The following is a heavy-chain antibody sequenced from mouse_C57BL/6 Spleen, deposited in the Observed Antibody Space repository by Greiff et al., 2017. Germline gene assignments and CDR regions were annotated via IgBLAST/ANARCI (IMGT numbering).Heavy chain of an antibody. CDR1: GYSITSGYY. J-gene: IGHJ3*01. CDR2: ISYDGSN. V-gene: IGHV3-6*01. CDR3: ARDEGPSTY. D-gene: IGHD3-3*01. Sequence: DVQLVESGPGLVKPSQSLSLTCSVTGYSITSGYYWNWIRQFPGNKLEWMGYISYDGSNNYNPSLKNRISITRDTSKNQFFLKLNSVTTEDTATYYCARDEGPSTYWGQGTLVTVSA.